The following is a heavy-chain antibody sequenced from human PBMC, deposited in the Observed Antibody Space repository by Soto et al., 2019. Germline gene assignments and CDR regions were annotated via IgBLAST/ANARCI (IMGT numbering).Heavy chain of an antibody. J-gene: IGHJ4*02. Sequence: ASVKVSCKASGYTFTSYDMHWVRQAPGQGLEWMGTINPSGGTITHAQKFQGRVTMTRDTSTSTVYMDLSSLRFEDTAVYYCARKGFFGVIWDFWGQGTLVTVSS. CDR1: GYTFTSYD. CDR3: ARKGFFGVIWDF. V-gene: IGHV1-46*01. CDR2: INPSGGTI. D-gene: IGHD3-3*01.